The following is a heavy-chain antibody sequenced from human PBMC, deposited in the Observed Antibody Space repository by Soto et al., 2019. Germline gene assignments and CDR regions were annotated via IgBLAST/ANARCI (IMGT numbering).Heavy chain of an antibody. J-gene: IGHJ4*02. D-gene: IGHD3-22*01. CDR3: AKDMIVVVINPTAFDY. V-gene: IGHV3-23*01. CDR2: ISGSGGST. Sequence: PGGSLRLSCAASGFTFSSYGMNWVRQAPGKGLEWVSAISGSGGSTYYADSVKGRFTISRDNSKNTLYLQMNSLRAEDTAVYYCAKDMIVVVINPTAFDYWGQGTLVTVSS. CDR1: GFTFSSYG.